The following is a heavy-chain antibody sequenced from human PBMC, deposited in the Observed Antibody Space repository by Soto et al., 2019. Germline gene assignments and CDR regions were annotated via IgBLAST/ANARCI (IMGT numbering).Heavy chain of an antibody. D-gene: IGHD3-9*01. CDR2: ISSSSSTI. CDR3: VRTLRLRYFDWLSPFDY. Sequence: EVQLVESGGGLVQPGGSLRLSCAASGFTFSSYSMNWVRQAPGKGLEWVSYISSSSSTIYYADSVKGRFTISRDNAKKSLYLQMNRLRAEDTAVYYCVRTLRLRYFDWLSPFDYWGPGTLVTVSS. CDR1: GFTFSSYS. V-gene: IGHV3-48*01. J-gene: IGHJ4*02.